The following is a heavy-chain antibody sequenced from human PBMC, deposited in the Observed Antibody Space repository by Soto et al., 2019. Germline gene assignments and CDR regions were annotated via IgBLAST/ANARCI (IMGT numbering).Heavy chain of an antibody. V-gene: IGHV1-3*01. J-gene: IGHJ5*02. CDR2: INPDNGNT. CDR3: ARGIATGQLDP. Sequence: ASVKVSCKASGYTFTRYSMNWVRQAPGQRLEWMGWINPDNGNTKSSQKFQDRVIITRDTSASTAYMDLSSLRSEDTAVYYCARGIATGQLDPWGQGTLVTVSS. CDR1: GYTFTRYS. D-gene: IGHD2-15*01.